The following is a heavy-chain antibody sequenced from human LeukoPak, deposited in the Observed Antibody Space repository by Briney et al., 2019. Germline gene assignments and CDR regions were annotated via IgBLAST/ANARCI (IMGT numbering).Heavy chain of an antibody. D-gene: IGHD3-3*01. CDR3: ARVRRSLNWFDS. Sequence: SETLSLTCAVSGDSISTTNYYWGWIRRPPGKGLEWIGIIYYSGITHYNPSLKSRVTILVDTSKNQFSLKLSSVTDADTAVYYCARVRRSLNWFDSWGQGTLVTVSS. CDR2: IYYSGIT. J-gene: IGHJ5*01. V-gene: IGHV4-39*01. CDR1: GDSISTTNYY.